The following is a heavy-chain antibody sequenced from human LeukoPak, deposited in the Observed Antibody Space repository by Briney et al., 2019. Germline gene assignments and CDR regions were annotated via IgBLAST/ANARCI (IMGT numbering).Heavy chain of an antibody. Sequence: GASAKVSCQASGDTFTYYHIHWVRQAPGQGVAWMGAVYVTGETTRNTQNFQGRVTMTRDPSTGTVYMELTSLRSEDTAVYYCATEAPGSYYFDYWGQGVLVTVSS. CDR1: GDTFTYYH. CDR2: VYVTGETT. J-gene: IGHJ4*02. CDR3: ATEAPGSYYFDY. V-gene: IGHV1-46*01.